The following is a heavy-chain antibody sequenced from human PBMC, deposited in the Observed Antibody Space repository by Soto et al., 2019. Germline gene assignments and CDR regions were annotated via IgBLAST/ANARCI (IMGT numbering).Heavy chain of an antibody. Sequence: PSETLSLTCTVSGESISITSYYWGWVRQPPGKGLEWIGSIHYSGSTHYNPSLQSRVTISGDASKKQFSLKLRSVTAADTAVYYCASTKDETLYFDYWGQGTLVTVSS. CDR1: GESISITSYY. CDR3: ASTKDETLYFDY. V-gene: IGHV4-39*01. J-gene: IGHJ4*02. D-gene: IGHD2-15*01. CDR2: IHYSGST.